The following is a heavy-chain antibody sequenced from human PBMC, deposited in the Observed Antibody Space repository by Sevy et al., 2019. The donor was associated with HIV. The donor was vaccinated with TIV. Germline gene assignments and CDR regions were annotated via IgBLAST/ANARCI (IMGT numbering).Heavy chain of an antibody. CDR1: GGSISSYY. CDR2: IYTSGST. J-gene: IGHJ5*02. V-gene: IGHV4-4*07. Sequence: SETLSLTCTVSGGSISSYYWSWIRQPAGKGLEWIGRIYTSGSTNYNPSLKSRVTMSVDTSKNQFSLKLSSVTAADTAVYYCARDRKDPHLLWFGGFDPWGQGTLVTVSS. D-gene: IGHD3-10*01. CDR3: ARDRKDPHLLWFGGFDP.